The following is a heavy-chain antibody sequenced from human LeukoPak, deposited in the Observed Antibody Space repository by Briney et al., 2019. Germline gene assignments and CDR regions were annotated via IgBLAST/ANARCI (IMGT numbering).Heavy chain of an antibody. J-gene: IGHJ5*02. CDR3: ARDFHGSGTYHTFDP. CDR1: GFTFSSYS. D-gene: IGHD3-10*01. V-gene: IGHV3-21*01. CDR2: ISSSSSYI. Sequence: GGSLRLSCAASGFTFSSYSMNWVRQAPGKGLEWVSSISSSSSYIYYADSVKGRFTISRDNAKNSLYLQINSLRAEDTAVYYCARDFHGSGTYHTFDPWGQGTLVTVSS.